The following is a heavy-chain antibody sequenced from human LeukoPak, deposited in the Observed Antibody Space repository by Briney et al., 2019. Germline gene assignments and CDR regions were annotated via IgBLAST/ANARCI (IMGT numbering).Heavy chain of an antibody. D-gene: IGHD2-2*01. Sequence: PSETLSLTCTVSGGSISSYYWSWVRQPPGKGLEWIGYIYYSGSTNYNPSLKSRVTISVDTSKNQFSLKLSFVTAADTAVYYCARHRHHCSSTGCYPYYFDYWGQGTLVTVSS. J-gene: IGHJ4*02. V-gene: IGHV4-59*08. CDR2: IYYSGST. CDR1: GGSISSYY. CDR3: ARHRHHCSSTGCYPYYFDY.